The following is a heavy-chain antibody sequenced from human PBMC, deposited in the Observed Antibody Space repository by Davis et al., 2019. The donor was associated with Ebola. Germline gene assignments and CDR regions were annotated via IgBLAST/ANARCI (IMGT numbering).Heavy chain of an antibody. CDR3: AHRHLTGTTDYGMDV. J-gene: IGHJ6*02. V-gene: IGHV2-5*02. D-gene: IGHD1-7*01. CDR2: IYWDDDK. Sequence: SGPTLVKPTQTLTLTCTFSGFSLSTRGVGVGWIRQPPGKALEWLALIYWDDDKRYSPSLKSRLTITKDTSKNQVVLTMTNMDPVDSGTYYCAHRHLTGTTDYGMDVWGQGTTVTVSS. CDR1: GFSLSTRGVG.